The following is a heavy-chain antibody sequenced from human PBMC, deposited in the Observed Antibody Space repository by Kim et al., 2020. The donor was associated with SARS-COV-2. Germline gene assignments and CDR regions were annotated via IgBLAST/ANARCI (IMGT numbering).Heavy chain of an antibody. D-gene: IGHD6-6*01. Sequence: GGSLRLSCAASGFTFSSYEMNWVRQAPGKGLEWVSYISSSGSTIYYADSVKGRFTISRDNAKNSLYLQMNSLRAEDTAVYYCARAENKARPADYWGQGTLVTVSS. CDR2: ISSSGSTI. CDR3: ARAENKARPADY. J-gene: IGHJ4*02. CDR1: GFTFSSYE. V-gene: IGHV3-48*03.